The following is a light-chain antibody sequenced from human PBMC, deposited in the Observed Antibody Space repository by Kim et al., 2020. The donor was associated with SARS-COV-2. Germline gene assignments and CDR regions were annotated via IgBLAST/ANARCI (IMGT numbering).Light chain of an antibody. CDR2: LSSDGSH. V-gene: IGLV4-69*01. Sequence: ASVKLTCTLSSAHSSYAIAWHQQQPEKGPRYLMKLSSDGSHSKGDGIPDRFSGSSSGTERYLTISSLQSEDEADYYCQTWGTGLRVFGGGTQLTVL. J-gene: IGLJ3*02. CDR3: QTWGTGLRV. CDR1: SAHSSYA.